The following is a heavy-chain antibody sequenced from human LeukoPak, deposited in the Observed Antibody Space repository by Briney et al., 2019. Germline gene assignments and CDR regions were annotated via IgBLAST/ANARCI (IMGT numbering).Heavy chain of an antibody. CDR3: AREGKWLVPSPIDY. Sequence: SEPLSLTCAVSGGSISSSNWWSWVRQPPGKGLEWIGEIYHSGSTNYNPSLKSRVTISVDKSKNQFSLKLSSVTAADTAVYYCAREGKWLVPSPIDYWGQGTLVTVSS. J-gene: IGHJ4*02. CDR1: GGSISSSNW. D-gene: IGHD6-19*01. CDR2: IYHSGST. V-gene: IGHV4-4*02.